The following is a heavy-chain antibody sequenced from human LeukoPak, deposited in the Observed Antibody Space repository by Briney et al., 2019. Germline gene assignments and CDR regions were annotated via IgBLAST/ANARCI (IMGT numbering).Heavy chain of an antibody. J-gene: IGHJ6*04. Sequence: PSQTLSLTCTVSGGSISSGGYYWSWIRQHPGKGLEWIGYIYYSGSTYYNPSLKSRVTISVDTSRNQFSLKLSSVTAADTAVYHCAREALVWGYYYYGMDVWGKGTTVTVSS. V-gene: IGHV4-31*03. CDR2: IYYSGST. D-gene: IGHD6-13*01. CDR3: AREALVWGYYYYGMDV. CDR1: GGSISSGGYY.